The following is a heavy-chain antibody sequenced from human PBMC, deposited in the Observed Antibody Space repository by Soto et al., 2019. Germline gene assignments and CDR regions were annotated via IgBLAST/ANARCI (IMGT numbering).Heavy chain of an antibody. Sequence: PSETLSLTCAVYGGSFSGYYWSWIRQPPGKGLEWIGEINHSGSTNYNPSLKSRVTISVDTSKNQFSLKLSSVTAADTAVYYCARADAANQTCNWFDPWGQGTLVTVSS. CDR1: GGSFSGYY. CDR3: ARADAANQTCNWFDP. D-gene: IGHD6-13*01. CDR2: INHSGST. J-gene: IGHJ5*02. V-gene: IGHV4-34*01.